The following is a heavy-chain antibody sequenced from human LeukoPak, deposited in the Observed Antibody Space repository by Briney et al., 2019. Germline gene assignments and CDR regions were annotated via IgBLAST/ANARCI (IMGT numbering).Heavy chain of an antibody. CDR1: GFSFSSYA. Sequence: GGSLRLSCAASGFSFSSYAFKWVRQAPGKGLEWVSHISGRDASTFYADAVTGRFTISRDNAKNSLFLEMNSLSVEDTAVYYCARDGNVAGDLDYWGQGTLVTVSS. CDR3: ARDGNVAGDLDY. CDR2: ISGRDAST. J-gene: IGHJ4*02. V-gene: IGHV3-48*01. D-gene: IGHD6-19*01.